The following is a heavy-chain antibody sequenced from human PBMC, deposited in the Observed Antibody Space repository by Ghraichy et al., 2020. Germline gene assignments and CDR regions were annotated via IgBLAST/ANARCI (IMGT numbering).Heavy chain of an antibody. J-gene: IGHJ4*02. D-gene: IGHD6-13*01. V-gene: IGHV3-9*01. Sequence: GGSLRLSCAASGFTFDDYAMHWVRQAPGKGLEWVSGISWNSGSIGYADSVKGRFTISRDNAKNSLYLQMNSLRAEDTALYYCAKGLAAAGTMADDYWGQGTLVTVSS. CDR2: ISWNSGSI. CDR1: GFTFDDYA. CDR3: AKGLAAAGTMADDY.